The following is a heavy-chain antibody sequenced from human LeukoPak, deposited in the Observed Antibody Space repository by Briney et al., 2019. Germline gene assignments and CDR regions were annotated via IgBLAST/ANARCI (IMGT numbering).Heavy chain of an antibody. CDR1: GGSISSSNW. V-gene: IGHV4-4*02. J-gene: IGHJ4*02. D-gene: IGHD6-13*01. CDR2: IYHSGST. CDR3: ARVDSSWYFDY. Sequence: SGTLSLTCAVSGGSISSSNWWSWVRQPPGKGLEWIGEIYHSGSTNYNPSLQSRVTISVDKSKNQISLKLSSVSAADTAVYYCARVDSSWYFDYWGQGTLVTVSS.